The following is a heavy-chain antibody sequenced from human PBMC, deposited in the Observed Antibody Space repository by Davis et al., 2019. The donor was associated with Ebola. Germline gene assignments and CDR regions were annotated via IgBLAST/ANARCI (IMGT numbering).Heavy chain of an antibody. D-gene: IGHD6-19*01. CDR1: GFTFSSYA. V-gene: IGHV3-23*01. CDR2: ISGSGGST. Sequence: PGGSLRLSCAASGFTFSSYAMSWVRQAPGKGLEWVSGISGSGGSTYYADSVKGRFTISRDNSKNTLYLQMNSLRADDTAVYYCAKENASSGWYYYYGMDVWGQGTTVTVSS. CDR3: AKENASSGWYYYYGMDV. J-gene: IGHJ6*02.